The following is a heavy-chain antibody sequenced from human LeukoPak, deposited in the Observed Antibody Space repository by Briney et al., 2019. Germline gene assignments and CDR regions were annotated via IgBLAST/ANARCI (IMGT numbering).Heavy chain of an antibody. Sequence: GGSLRLSCAASGFTFSSYAMSWVRQAPGRGLEWVSAISGSGGGTSSADSVKGRFTISRDNSKNTLYLQMNSLRAEDTAVYYCATPDVVVPAAVAFDYWGQGTLVTVSS. D-gene: IGHD2-2*01. CDR1: GFTFSSYA. V-gene: IGHV3-23*01. J-gene: IGHJ4*02. CDR2: ISGSGGGT. CDR3: ATPDVVVPAAVAFDY.